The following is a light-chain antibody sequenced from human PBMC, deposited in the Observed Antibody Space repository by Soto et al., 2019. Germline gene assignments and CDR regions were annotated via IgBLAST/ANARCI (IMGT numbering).Light chain of an antibody. CDR1: QSVSSF. V-gene: IGKV3-11*01. CDR3: QQRDIWPLT. CDR2: DAS. J-gene: IGKJ4*01. Sequence: EIVLTQSPATLSLSPGERATLSCRASQSVSSFLAWYQHKPGQAPRLLIYDASNRATGIPARFSGSGSGTDFTLTISSLEPEDFAVYYCQQRDIWPLTFGGGTKVEI.